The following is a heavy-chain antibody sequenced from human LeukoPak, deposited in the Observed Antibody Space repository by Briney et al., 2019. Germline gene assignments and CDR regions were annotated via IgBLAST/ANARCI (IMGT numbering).Heavy chain of an antibody. CDR3: ARDRRPVSSGWSDSYYYYYYYMDA. Sequence: GGSLRLSCAASGFTVSNNYMSWVRQAPGKGLEWVSVIYSGGSTYCPDSVKGRFTISRDNAKNSLYLQMNSLRAEDTALYYCARDRRPVSSGWSDSYYYYYYYMDAWGKGTTVTVSS. D-gene: IGHD6-19*01. CDR2: IYSGGST. J-gene: IGHJ6*03. V-gene: IGHV3-53*01. CDR1: GFTVSNNY.